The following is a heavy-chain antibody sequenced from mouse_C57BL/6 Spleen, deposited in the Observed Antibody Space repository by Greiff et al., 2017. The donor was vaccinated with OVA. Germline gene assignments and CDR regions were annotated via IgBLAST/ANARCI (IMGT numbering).Heavy chain of an antibody. V-gene: IGHV10-1*01. J-gene: IGHJ1*03. Sequence: EVQVVESGGGLVQPKGSLKLSCAASGFSFNTYAMNWVRQAPGKGLEWVARIRSKSNNYATYYADSVKDRFTISRDDSESMLYLQMNNLKTEETAMYYGVRLTGKWYFDVWGTGTTGTGSS. CDR2: IRSKSNNYAT. D-gene: IGHD4-1*01. CDR1: GFSFNTYA. CDR3: VRLTGKWYFDV.